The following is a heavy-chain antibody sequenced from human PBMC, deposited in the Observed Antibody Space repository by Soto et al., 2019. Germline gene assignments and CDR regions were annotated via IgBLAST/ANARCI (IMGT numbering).Heavy chain of an antibody. V-gene: IGHV3-21*05. Sequence: PGGSLRLSCAASGFTFSSYSMNWVRQAPGKGPEWISYIGPSHNDIGYAASVKGRFTISLETSKSQFSLRLTSVTAADTAVYYCARLGAYYQSLDPWGPGTLVTVSS. D-gene: IGHD3-22*01. CDR3: ARLGAYYQSLDP. CDR1: GFTFSSYS. CDR2: IGPSHNDI. J-gene: IGHJ5*02.